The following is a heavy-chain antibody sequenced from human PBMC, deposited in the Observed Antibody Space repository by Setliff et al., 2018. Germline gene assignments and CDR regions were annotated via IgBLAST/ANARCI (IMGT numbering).Heavy chain of an antibody. Sequence: ASVKVSCKASGFAFTDHYMHWVRQAPGQGLEWMGWINLHGGGTNYAQNFQGRVTMTMDTSTSTAYMELSGLRSDDTALYYCARGRIGSTWTGDYWGQGALVTVSS. V-gene: IGHV1-2*02. CDR3: ARGRIGSTWTGDY. D-gene: IGHD2-2*01. J-gene: IGHJ4*02. CDR1: GFAFTDHY. CDR2: INLHGGGT.